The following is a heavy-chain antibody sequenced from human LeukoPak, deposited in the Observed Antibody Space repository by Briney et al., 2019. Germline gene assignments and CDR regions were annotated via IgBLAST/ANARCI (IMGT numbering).Heavy chain of an antibody. Sequence: GGSLRLSCAASGFTFSDRSMNWVRQAPGKGLEWVSYISGSSNYICYADSVKGRFTISRDNAKNSVYLQMNSLRAEDTAVYYCAREPSGWYLDYWGQGTLVTVSS. J-gene: IGHJ4*02. D-gene: IGHD6-19*01. CDR2: ISGSSNYI. CDR3: AREPSGWYLDY. V-gene: IGHV3-21*01. CDR1: GFTFSDRS.